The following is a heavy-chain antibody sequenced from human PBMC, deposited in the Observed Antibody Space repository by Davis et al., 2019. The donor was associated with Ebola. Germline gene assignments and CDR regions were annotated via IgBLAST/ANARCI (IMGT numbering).Heavy chain of an antibody. J-gene: IGHJ6*02. D-gene: IGHD5-18*01. CDR3: ARVYGYSYGYLYGMDV. V-gene: IGHV3-74*01. CDR2: INSDGSST. Sequence: HTGGSLRLSCPASGFTFSSYWRHWVRQAPGKRLVWVSRINSDGSSTSYADSVKGRFTISRDNAKNTLYLQMNSLRAEDTAVYYCARVYGYSYGYLYGMDVWGQGTTVTVSS. CDR1: GFTFSSYW.